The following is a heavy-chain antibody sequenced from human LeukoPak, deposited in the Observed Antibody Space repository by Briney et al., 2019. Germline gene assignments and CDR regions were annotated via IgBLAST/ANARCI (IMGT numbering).Heavy chain of an antibody. Sequence: SETLSLTCTVSGGSISSYYWSWIRQPPGKGLEWIGYIYYIGSTNYNPSLKSRVTISVDTSKNQFSLKLSFVTAADTAVYYGARAGRASSDFWSGYKMGSWFDPWGQGTLVTVSS. J-gene: IGHJ5*02. CDR1: GGSISSYY. CDR2: IYYIGST. V-gene: IGHV4-59*01. D-gene: IGHD3-3*01. CDR3: ARAGRASSDFWSGYKMGSWFDP.